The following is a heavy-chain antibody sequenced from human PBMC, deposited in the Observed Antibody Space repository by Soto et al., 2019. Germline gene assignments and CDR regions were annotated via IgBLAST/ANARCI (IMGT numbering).Heavy chain of an antibody. CDR3: ARAGSSGPVHSTGAFDI. CDR1: GFTFSSYW. CDR2: IKQDGSEK. Sequence: GVSLRLSFAASGFTFSSYWMSLVRQAPGKGLEWVANIKQDGSEKYYVDSVKGRFTISRDNAKNSLYLQMKSLRAEDTAVYYCARAGSSGPVHSTGAFDIWGQGTMVTVSS. D-gene: IGHD3-22*01. V-gene: IGHV3-7*03. J-gene: IGHJ3*02.